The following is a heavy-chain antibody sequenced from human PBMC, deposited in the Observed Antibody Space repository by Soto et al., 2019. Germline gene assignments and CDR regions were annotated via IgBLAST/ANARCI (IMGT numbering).Heavy chain of an antibody. D-gene: IGHD7-27*01. CDR3: ARAHANRPTDY. J-gene: IGHJ4*02. CDR2: ISSSSSYI. CDR1: GFTFSSYS. Sequence: GGSLRLSCAASGFTFSSYSMNWVRQAPGEGLEWVSSISSSSSYIYYADSVKGRFTISRDNAKNSLYLQMNSLRAEDSAVYYCARAHANRPTDYWGQGTLITVSS. V-gene: IGHV3-21*01.